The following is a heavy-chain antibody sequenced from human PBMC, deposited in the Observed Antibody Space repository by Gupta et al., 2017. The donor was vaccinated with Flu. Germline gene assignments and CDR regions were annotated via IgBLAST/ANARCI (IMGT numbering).Heavy chain of an antibody. V-gene: IGHV1-2*02. J-gene: IGHJ4*02. CDR2: IDPNSGGT. CDR3: ARGYVDYDVLSGRCLDY. Sequence: WVRQAPGQGLEWMGWIDPNSGGTNYAQKFQGRVTMTRDTSISTVYMELTSLRSDDTAVYYCARGYVDYDVLSGRCLDYWGQGTMVTVSS. D-gene: IGHD3-3*01.